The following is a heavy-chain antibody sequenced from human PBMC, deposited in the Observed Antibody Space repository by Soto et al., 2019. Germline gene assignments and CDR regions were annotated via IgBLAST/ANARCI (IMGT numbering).Heavy chain of an antibody. Sequence: SETLSLTFTVSGGSISSYYWSWIRQPAGKGLEWIVRIYTSGSTNYNPSLKSRVTMSVDTSKNQFSLKLSSVTAADTAVYYCARDPHFGYDSSGYFDXWGQGTLVTVSX. CDR1: GGSISSYY. J-gene: IGHJ5*02. CDR2: IYTSGST. D-gene: IGHD3-22*01. CDR3: ARDPHFGYDSSGYFDX. V-gene: IGHV4-4*07.